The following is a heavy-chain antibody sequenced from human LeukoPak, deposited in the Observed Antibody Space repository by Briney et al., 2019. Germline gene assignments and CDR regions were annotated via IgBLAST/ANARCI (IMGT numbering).Heavy chain of an antibody. CDR1: RFTFSSYG. CDR2: ISSSSSYI. J-gene: IGHJ4*02. CDR3: ARDNDLLRSFDWPLVY. Sequence: GGSLRLSCAAYRFTFSSYGMHWVRQAPGKGLEWVSSISSSSSYIYYADSVKGRFTISRDNAKNSLYLQMNSLRAEDTAVYYCARDNDLLRSFDWPLVYWGQRTLVTVSS. D-gene: IGHD3-9*01. V-gene: IGHV3-21*01.